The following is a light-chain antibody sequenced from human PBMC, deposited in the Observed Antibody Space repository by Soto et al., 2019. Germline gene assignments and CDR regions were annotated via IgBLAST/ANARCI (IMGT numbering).Light chain of an antibody. CDR2: WAS. CDR3: QQYYSTPPT. Sequence: DIVMTQSPDSLAVSLGERAXINCXSSQSVLYSSNNKNYLAWYQQKPGQPPKLLIYWASTRESGVPDRFSGSGSGTDFTLTISSLQAEDVAVYYCQQYYSTPPTFGQGTKVEIK. CDR1: QSVLYSSNNKNY. J-gene: IGKJ1*01. V-gene: IGKV4-1*01.